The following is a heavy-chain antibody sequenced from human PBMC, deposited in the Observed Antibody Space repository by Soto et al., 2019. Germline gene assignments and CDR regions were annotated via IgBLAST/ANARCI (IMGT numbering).Heavy chain of an antibody. CDR1: GLTFSHYW. CDR3: SMDFHGFYDS. Sequence: GGSLRLSCAVSGLTFSHYWIHWVRQVPGKGLVWVSRINPDGSKTDYAESVKGRFTVSRDNVKNTLYLQMNSLRVEDSGLYCCSMDFHGFYDSWGQGSLVTVSS. V-gene: IGHV3-74*01. D-gene: IGHD2-2*03. CDR2: INPDGSKT. J-gene: IGHJ4*02.